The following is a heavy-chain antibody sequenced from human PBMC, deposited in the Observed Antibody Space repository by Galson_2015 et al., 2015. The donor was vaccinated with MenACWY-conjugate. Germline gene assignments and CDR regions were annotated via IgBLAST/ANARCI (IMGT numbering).Heavy chain of an antibody. V-gene: IGHV4-39*01. CDR3: IVGATSVTVGYYFDY. J-gene: IGHJ4*02. CDR1: GGSISSSSYY. D-gene: IGHD1-26*01. CDR2: IYYSGST. Sequence: ETLSLTCTVSGGSISSSSYYWGWIRQPPGKGLEWIGSIYYSGSTYYNPSLKSRVTISVDTSKNQFSLKLSSVTAADTAVYYCIVGATSVTVGYYFDYWGQGTLVTVSS.